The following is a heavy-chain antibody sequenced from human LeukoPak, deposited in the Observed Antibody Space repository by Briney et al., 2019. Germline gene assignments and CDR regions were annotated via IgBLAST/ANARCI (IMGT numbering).Heavy chain of an antibody. Sequence: PGGSLRLSCAASGFTFDDYTMHWVRQAPGKGLEWVSLISWDGGSTYYADSVKGRFTISRDNSKNSLYLQMNSLRTEDTALYYCAKDRGYYGSGSYFDYWGQGTLVSVSS. V-gene: IGHV3-43*01. CDR2: ISWDGGST. CDR1: GFTFDDYT. CDR3: AKDRGYYGSGSYFDY. D-gene: IGHD3-10*01. J-gene: IGHJ4*02.